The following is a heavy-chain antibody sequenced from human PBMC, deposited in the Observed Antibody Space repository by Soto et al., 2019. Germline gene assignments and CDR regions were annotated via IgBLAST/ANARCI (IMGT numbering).Heavy chain of an antibody. J-gene: IGHJ6*02. V-gene: IGHV4-30-4*01. CDR2: INYSGGN. CDR1: GGSSSSGDYD. D-gene: IGHD6-13*01. CDR3: ARDHVGSFYNNGMEV. Sequence: PSETLSLTGTVSGGSSSSGDYDCSWLRDPPGKGLEWIGHINYSGGNSYNPSLKSRVIISVDTSKNQFSLKLSYVTASDTAVYYCARDHVGSFYNNGMEVWGQGTTVTVSS.